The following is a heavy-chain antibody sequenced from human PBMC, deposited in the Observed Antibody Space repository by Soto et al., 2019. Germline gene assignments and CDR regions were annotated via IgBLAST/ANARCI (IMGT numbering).Heavy chain of an antibody. V-gene: IGHV1-18*01. J-gene: IGHJ4*02. CDR2: ISAHNGNT. CDR3: ARGRYGDY. Sequence: QVHLVQSGAEVKKPGASVKVSCKASGYTFTSYGINWVRQAPGQGLEWMGWISAHNGNTHYSQKLQGRVIVTRDTSPSTAYMELRSLRFYDTAVYYCARGRYGDYWGQGALVTVSS. D-gene: IGHD1-1*01. CDR1: GYTFTSYG.